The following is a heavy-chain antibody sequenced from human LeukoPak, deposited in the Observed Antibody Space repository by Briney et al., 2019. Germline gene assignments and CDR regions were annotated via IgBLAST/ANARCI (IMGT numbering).Heavy chain of an antibody. CDR3: ANWDPVLGYFDY. D-gene: IGHD7-27*01. J-gene: IGHJ4*02. CDR2: VKKDASEK. CDR1: GFTFSNNW. V-gene: IGHV3-7*01. Sequence: GGSLRLSCAASGFTFSNNWMTWVRQAPGKGLEWVASVKKDASEKYYVDSVKGRFTISRDNAKNTLYLQMNSLRAEDTAVYYCANWDPVLGYFDYWGQGTLVTVSS.